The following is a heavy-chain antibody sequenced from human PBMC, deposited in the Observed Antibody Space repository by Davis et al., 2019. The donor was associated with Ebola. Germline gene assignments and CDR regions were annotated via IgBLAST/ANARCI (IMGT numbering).Heavy chain of an antibody. V-gene: IGHV3-48*03. J-gene: IGHJ6*02. CDR3: ARVYYDFWSGYYYYYGMDV. D-gene: IGHD3-3*01. Sequence: LTCAASGFTFSSYEMNWVRQAPGKGLEWVSYISSSGSTIYYADSVKGRFTISRDNAKNSLYLQMNSLRAEDTAVYYCARVYYDFWSGYYYYYGMDVWGQGTTVTVSS. CDR2: ISSSGSTI. CDR1: GFTFSSYE.